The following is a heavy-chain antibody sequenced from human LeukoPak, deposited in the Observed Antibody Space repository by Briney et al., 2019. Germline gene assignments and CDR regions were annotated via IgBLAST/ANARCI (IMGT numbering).Heavy chain of an antibody. CDR1: GFTFSSYA. CDR3: AKEKMAYYGSGSPGAFDI. V-gene: IGHV3-30-3*01. J-gene: IGHJ3*02. D-gene: IGHD3-10*01. Sequence: PGGSLRLSCAASGFTFSSYALHWVRQAPGKGLEWVAVILSDGSNKYYADSVKGRFTISRDNSKNTLYLQMNSLRAEDTAVYYCAKEKMAYYGSGSPGAFDIWGQGTMVTASS. CDR2: ILSDGSNK.